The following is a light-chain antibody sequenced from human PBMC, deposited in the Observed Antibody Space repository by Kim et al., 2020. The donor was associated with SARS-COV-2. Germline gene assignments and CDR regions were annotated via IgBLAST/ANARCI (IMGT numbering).Light chain of an antibody. CDR3: PAWDSSTVV. J-gene: IGLJ2*01. V-gene: IGLV3-1*01. Sequence: SYELTQPPSVSVSPGQTASITCSGDKLGDKYACWYQQKPGQSPVLVIYQDSKRPSGIPERFSGSNSGNTATLTISGTKAMDEADYYCPAWDSSTVVFGGG. CDR1: KLGDKY. CDR2: QDS.